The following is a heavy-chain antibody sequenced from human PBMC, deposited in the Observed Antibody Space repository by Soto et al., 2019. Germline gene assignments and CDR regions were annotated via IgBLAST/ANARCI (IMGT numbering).Heavy chain of an antibody. CDR2: IYYIGST. CDR1: GASISDYN. Sequence: PSETLSLTCTVSGASISDYNWGWVRQPPGKGLEYIGYIYYIGSTHYDPSLKSRVSISVDSSKNQFSLKLTSVTAADTAVYYCARLLGGYYFDYWGQGTLVTVPS. J-gene: IGHJ4*02. V-gene: IGHV4-59*08. D-gene: IGHD3-10*01. CDR3: ARLLGGYYFDY.